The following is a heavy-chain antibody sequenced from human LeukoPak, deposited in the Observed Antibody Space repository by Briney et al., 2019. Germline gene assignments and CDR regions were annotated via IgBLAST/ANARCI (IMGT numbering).Heavy chain of an antibody. CDR1: GLTFSNYA. CDR3: SKDPNGDYVGAFDM. CDR2: ISGSGDGT. Sequence: GGSLTLSCVASGLTFSNYAMTWVRQTPGKGLEWVSSISGSGDGTSYADSVKGRVTLSRDNSKNTLFLHMDSLRADDTAVYYCSKDPNGDYVGAFDMWGPGTMVTVS. D-gene: IGHD4-17*01. V-gene: IGHV3-23*01. J-gene: IGHJ3*02.